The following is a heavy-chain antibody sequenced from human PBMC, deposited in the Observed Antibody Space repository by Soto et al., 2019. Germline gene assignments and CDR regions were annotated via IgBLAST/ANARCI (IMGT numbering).Heavy chain of an antibody. CDR1: GFTVSSKY. D-gene: IGHD2-15*01. Sequence: EVQLVESGGGLVQPGGSLRLSCAASGFTVSSKYMSWVRQAPGKGLEWVSLIQSGGPTYYADSVKGRFTISRDTSENTVHLQMDSLRAEDTGVYYCATDDVLCDGGRCYGVPLDVWGKGTRVTVSS. J-gene: IGHJ6*04. CDR3: ATDDVLCDGGRCYGVPLDV. CDR2: IQSGGPT. V-gene: IGHV3-66*01.